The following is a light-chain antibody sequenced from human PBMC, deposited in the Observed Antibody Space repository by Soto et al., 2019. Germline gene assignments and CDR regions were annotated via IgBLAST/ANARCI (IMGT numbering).Light chain of an antibody. CDR1: QSISSW. V-gene: IGKV1-5*03. Sequence: DIQMTQSPSTLSASVGDRVTITCRASQSISSWLAWYQQKPGKAPKLLIYKASSLESGVPSRFRGRGSGTDFTLTISSLQPEDFATYYCQQTYSTPQTFGQGTKVDIK. CDR3: QQTYSTPQT. J-gene: IGKJ1*01. CDR2: KAS.